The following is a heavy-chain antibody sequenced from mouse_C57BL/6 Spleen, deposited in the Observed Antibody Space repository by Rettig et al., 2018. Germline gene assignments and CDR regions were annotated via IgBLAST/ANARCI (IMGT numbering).Heavy chain of an antibody. J-gene: IGHJ3*01. CDR1: GYAFSSSW. Sequence: QVQLQQSGPELVKPGASVKISCKASGYAFSSSWRNWVKQRPGKGLEWIGRIYPGDGDTNYNGKFKGKATLTADKSSSTAYMQLSSLTSEDSAVYFCVLITTVVAPFDDWGQGTLVT. D-gene: IGHD1-1*01. CDR2: IYPGDGDT. V-gene: IGHV1-82*01. CDR3: VLITTVVAPFDD.